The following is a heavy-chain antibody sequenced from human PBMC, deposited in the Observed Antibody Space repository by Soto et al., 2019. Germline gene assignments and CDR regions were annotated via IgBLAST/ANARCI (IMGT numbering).Heavy chain of an antibody. CDR3: ARASPHYYYYYMDV. V-gene: IGHV3-7*04. J-gene: IGHJ6*03. CDR2: IKQDGSEK. Sequence: PGGSLRLSCAASGFTFSSYWMSWVRQAPGKGLEWVANIKQDGSEKYYVDSVKGRFTISRDNAKNSLYLQMNSLRAEDTVVYYCARASPHYYYYYMDVWGKGTTVPVSS. CDR1: GFTFSSYW.